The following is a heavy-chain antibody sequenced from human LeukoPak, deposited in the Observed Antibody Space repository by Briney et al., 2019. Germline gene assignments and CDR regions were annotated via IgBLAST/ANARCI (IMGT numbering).Heavy chain of an antibody. CDR3: ARIKYGDYVRVDWYFDL. J-gene: IGHJ2*01. CDR2: IYHSGST. V-gene: IGHV4-30-2*01. D-gene: IGHD4-17*01. Sequence: SETLSLTCAVSGGSISSGGYSWSWIRQPPGKGLEWIGYIYHSGSTYYNPSLKSRVTISVDRSKNQFSLKLSSVTAADTAVYYCARIKYGDYVRVDWYFDLWGRGTLVTVSS. CDR1: GGSISSGGYS.